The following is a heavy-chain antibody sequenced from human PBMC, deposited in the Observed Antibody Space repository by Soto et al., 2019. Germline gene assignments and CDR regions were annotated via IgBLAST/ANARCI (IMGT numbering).Heavy chain of an antibody. D-gene: IGHD3-3*01. CDR3: ARDESITIFGVVTNGFDY. CDR1: GYSISSGYY. CDR2: IYHSGST. V-gene: IGHV4-38-2*02. Sequence: SETLSLTCAVSGYSISSGYYWGWIRQPPGKGLEWIGSIYHSGSTYYNPSLKSRVTISVDTSKNQFSLNLSSVTAADTAVYYCARDESITIFGVVTNGFDYWGQGTLVTVSS. J-gene: IGHJ4*02.